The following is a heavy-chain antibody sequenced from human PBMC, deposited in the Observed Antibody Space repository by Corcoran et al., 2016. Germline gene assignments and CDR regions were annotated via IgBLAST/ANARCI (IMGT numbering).Heavy chain of an antibody. J-gene: IGHJ4*02. CDR2: IVPIFGIA. Sequence: QVQLVQSGAEVKKPGSSVKVSCKASGGTFSSYAISWVRQAPGQGLEWRGGIVPIFGIANYAQRFQGRVTITADESTSTAYMELSSLRSEDTAVYYCARGLTYGSGTSYWGQGTLVTVSS. CDR3: ARGLTYGSGTSY. CDR1: GGTFSSYA. V-gene: IGHV1-69*01. D-gene: IGHD3-10*01.